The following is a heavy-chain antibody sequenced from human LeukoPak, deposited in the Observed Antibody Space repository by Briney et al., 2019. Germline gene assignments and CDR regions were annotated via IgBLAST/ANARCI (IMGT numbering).Heavy chain of an antibody. D-gene: IGHD3-22*01. V-gene: IGHV3-74*01. Sequence: GGSLRLSCAASGFTFSNYWMHWVRQTPGKGLVWVSRINNDGSTTSYADSVKGRFTISRDNAKNSLYLQMNSLRAEDTAVYYCAREVSGYYPLYFDYWGQGTLVTVSS. J-gene: IGHJ4*02. CDR3: AREVSGYYPLYFDY. CDR1: GFTFSNYW. CDR2: INNDGSTT.